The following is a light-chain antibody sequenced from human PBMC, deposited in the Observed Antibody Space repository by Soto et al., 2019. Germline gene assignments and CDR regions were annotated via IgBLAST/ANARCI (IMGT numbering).Light chain of an antibody. V-gene: IGKV3-11*01. CDR3: QQRSNWRVT. CDR1: QSVNIY. CDR2: DAS. Sequence: EIVLTQSPATLSLSLGERATLSCRASQSVNIYLAWYQQKPGQAPRLLIYDASNRATGIPARFSGSGSGTDFILTISSLEPEDIAVYYCQQRSNWRVTFGGGTKVEIK. J-gene: IGKJ4*01.